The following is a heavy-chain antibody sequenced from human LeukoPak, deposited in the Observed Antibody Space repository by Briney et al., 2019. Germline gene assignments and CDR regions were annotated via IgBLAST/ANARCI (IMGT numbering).Heavy chain of an antibody. CDR1: GGSISSGGHY. D-gene: IGHD2-2*01. CDR3: ASSRDRIQYAAFDY. V-gene: IGHV4-31*01. J-gene: IGHJ4*02. CDR2: IHYSGST. Sequence: SQTLSLTCTVSGGSISSGGHYWSWIRQLPGKGLEWIGYIHYSGSTYYNPTLKSQVTISLDTSKNQFSLKLSSVTAADTAVYCCASSRDRIQYAAFDYWGQGTLVTVSS.